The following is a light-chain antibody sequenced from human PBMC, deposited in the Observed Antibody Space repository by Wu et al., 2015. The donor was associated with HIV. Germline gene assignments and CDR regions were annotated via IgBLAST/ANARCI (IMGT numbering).Light chain of an antibody. CDR1: QDISSA. V-gene: IGKV1-13*02. CDR3: QQFKSYPRT. J-gene: IGKJ1*01. Sequence: IQMTQSPSSLSASVGDRVTITCRAGQDISSALAWYQQKPGNAPKLLIYDASSLESGVPSRFSGSGSGTDFTLTISSLQSDDFATYYCQQFKSYPRTFGQGTKVEIK. CDR2: DAS.